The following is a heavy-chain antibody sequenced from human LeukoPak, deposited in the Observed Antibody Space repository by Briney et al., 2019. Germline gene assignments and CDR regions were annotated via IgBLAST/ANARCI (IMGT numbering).Heavy chain of an antibody. J-gene: IGHJ4*02. D-gene: IGHD4-17*01. CDR2: IYWDDNK. CDR1: GFSLSTSGVG. Sequence: SGPTLVNPTQTLTLTCTFSGFSLSTSGVGVGWIRQPPGKALGWLALIYWDDNKPYSPSLKSRLTITKDTSKNQVVLTMTNMDPVDTATYYCAHYGDYRFMYYFDHWGQGTLVTVSS. CDR3: AHYGDYRFMYYFDH. V-gene: IGHV2-5*02.